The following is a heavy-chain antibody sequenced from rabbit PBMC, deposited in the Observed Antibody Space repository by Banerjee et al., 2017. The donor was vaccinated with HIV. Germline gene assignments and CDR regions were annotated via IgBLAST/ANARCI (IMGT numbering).Heavy chain of an antibody. CDR3: ARDLAGVIGWNFGL. D-gene: IGHD4-1*01. CDR2: IYAGKGTT. Sequence: QEQLVESGGGLVQPGGSLTLSCKASGFDFSSYSMSWVRQAPGKGLEWIGIIYAGKGTTDYASWVNGRFTISCHNAQNTLYLQMTSLTAADTATYLCARDLAGVIGWNFGLWGQGTLVTVS. CDR1: GFDFSSYS. V-gene: IGHV1S47*01. J-gene: IGHJ3*01.